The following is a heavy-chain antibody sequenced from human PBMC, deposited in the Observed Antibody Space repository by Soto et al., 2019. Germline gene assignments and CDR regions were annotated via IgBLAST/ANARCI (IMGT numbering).Heavy chain of an antibody. CDR2: IYHSGST. CDR1: GGSISSGGYS. D-gene: IGHD6-13*01. J-gene: IGHJ5*02. Sequence: PSETLSLTCAVSGGSISSGGYSWSWIRQPPGKGLEWIGYIYHSGSTYYNPSLKSRVTISVDRSKNQFSLKLSSVTAADTAVYYCARVKQQFADGRVWWFDPWGQGTLVTVSS. CDR3: ARVKQQFADGRVWWFDP. V-gene: IGHV4-30-2*01.